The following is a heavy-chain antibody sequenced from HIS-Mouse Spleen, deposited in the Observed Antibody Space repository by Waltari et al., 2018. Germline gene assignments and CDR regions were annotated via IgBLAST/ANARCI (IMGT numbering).Heavy chain of an antibody. Sequence: QVTLRESGPALVKPTQTLTLTCTFSGFSLSTSGMCVSWIRQPPGKALEWLERIDWDDDKYYSTSLKTRLTISKDTSKNQVVLTMTNMDPVDTATYYCARIRPRYGNYYDSRGYRSYYFDYWGQGTLVTVSS. D-gene: IGHD3-22*01. CDR2: IDWDDDK. CDR3: ARIRPRYGNYYDSRGYRSYYFDY. V-gene: IGHV2-70*15. J-gene: IGHJ4*02. CDR1: GFSLSTSGMC.